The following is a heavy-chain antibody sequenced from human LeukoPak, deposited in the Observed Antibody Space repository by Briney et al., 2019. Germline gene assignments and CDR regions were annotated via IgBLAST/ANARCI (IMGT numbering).Heavy chain of an antibody. CDR2: VYYSGIT. CDR3: ARYCSSTSCYFFDS. J-gene: IGHJ4*02. Sequence: SETLSLTCTVSAGSISSYYWSWIRQPPGKGLEWIGYVYYSGITNYNPSLKSRVTISVDTSKNQFSLKLSSVTAADTAVYYCARYCSSTSCYFFDSWGQGTLVTGSS. D-gene: IGHD2-2*01. V-gene: IGHV4-59*08. CDR1: AGSISSYY.